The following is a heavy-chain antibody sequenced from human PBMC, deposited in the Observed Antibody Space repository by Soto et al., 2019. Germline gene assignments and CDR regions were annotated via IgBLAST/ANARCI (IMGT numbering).Heavy chain of an antibody. J-gene: IGHJ4*02. V-gene: IGHV1-69*13. D-gene: IGHD1-26*01. Sequence: SVKVSCKASGGTFSSYAISWVRQAPGQGLEWMGGIIPIFGTANYAQKFQGRVTITADESTSTAYMELSRLRSEDTAVYYCRGELLRDSFDYWGQGTLVTVSS. CDR3: RGELLRDSFDY. CDR1: GGTFSSYA. CDR2: IIPIFGTA.